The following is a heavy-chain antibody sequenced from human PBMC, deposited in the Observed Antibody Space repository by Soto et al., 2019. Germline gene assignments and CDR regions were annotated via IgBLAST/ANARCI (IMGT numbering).Heavy chain of an antibody. CDR1: GLTFSSYA. J-gene: IGHJ6*02. CDR3: ARYDSSGYYWPYYYYGMDV. Sequence: GGSLRLSCAASGLTFSSYAMSWVRQAPGKGLEWVSTISGSGSSTYYADSVKGRFTISRDNAKNSLYLQMNSLRAEDTAVYYCARYDSSGYYWPYYYYGMDVWGQGTTVTVSS. CDR2: ISGSGSST. D-gene: IGHD3-22*01. V-gene: IGHV3-23*01.